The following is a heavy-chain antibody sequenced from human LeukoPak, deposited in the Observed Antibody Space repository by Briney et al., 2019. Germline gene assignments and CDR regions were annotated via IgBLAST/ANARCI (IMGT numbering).Heavy chain of an antibody. V-gene: IGHV3-7*01. Sequence: GGSLRLSCAASGFTFSSYWMSWVRQAPGKGLEWVANIKQYGSAKYYVDSVKGRFTISRDNAKNALYLKMNSLRAEDTAVYYCARDQAPTYYYDFWSGYIDYWGQGTLVTVSS. CDR3: ARDQAPTYYYDFWSGYIDY. CDR1: GFTFSSYW. D-gene: IGHD3-3*01. CDR2: IKQYGSAK. J-gene: IGHJ4*02.